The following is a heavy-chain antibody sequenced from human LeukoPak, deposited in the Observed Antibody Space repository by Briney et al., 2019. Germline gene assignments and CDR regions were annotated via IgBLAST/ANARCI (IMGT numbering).Heavy chain of an antibody. CDR3: ARAGLRFLEWLGDY. Sequence: GASVKVSCKASGGTFSTYVISWVRQAPGQGLEWMGGIIPVFGTANYAEKFQDRVTITADKSTSTAYMELRSLRSDDTAVYYCARAGLRFLEWLGDYWGQGTLVTVSS. V-gene: IGHV1-69*06. CDR2: IIPVFGTA. CDR1: GGTFSTYV. D-gene: IGHD3-3*01. J-gene: IGHJ4*02.